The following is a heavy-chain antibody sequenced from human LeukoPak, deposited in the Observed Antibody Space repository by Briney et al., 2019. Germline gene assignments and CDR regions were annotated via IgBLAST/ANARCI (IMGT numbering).Heavy chain of an antibody. CDR3: SRLMITFGGTYREDY. J-gene: IGHJ4*02. D-gene: IGHD3-16*01. CDR1: GYTFTGYY. V-gene: IGHV1-2*06. Sequence: GASVKVSCKASGYTFTGYYMHWVRQAPGQGLEWMGRINPNSGGTNYAQKFQVRFTITRDTSISTAYMELTRQRSEDTPWYYWSRLMITFGGTYREDYWGQGTLVTVSS. CDR2: INPNSGGT.